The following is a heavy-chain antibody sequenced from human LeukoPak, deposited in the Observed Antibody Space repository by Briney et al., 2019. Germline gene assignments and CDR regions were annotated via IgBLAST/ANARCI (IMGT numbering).Heavy chain of an antibody. V-gene: IGHV4-34*01. CDR3: ARVPLWFGEFTTYYFDY. Sequence: SETLSPTCAVYGGSFSGYYWSWIRQPPGKGLEWIGEINHSGSTNYNPSLKSRVTISVDTSKNQFSLKLSSVTAADTAVYYCARVPLWFGEFTTYYFDYWGQGTLVTVSS. CDR1: GGSFSGYY. CDR2: INHSGST. D-gene: IGHD3-10*01. J-gene: IGHJ4*02.